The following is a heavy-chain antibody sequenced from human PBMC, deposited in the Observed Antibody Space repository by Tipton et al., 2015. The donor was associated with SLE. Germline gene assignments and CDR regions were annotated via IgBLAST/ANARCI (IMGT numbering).Heavy chain of an antibody. Sequence: TLSLTCAVYGGSFSGYYWSWIRQPPGKGLEWIGEINHSGSTNYNPSLKSRVTISVDTSKNQFSLKLSSVTAADTAVYYCARIGYGSGSYYKGYYFDYWGQGPLVTVSS. J-gene: IGHJ4*02. CDR3: ARIGYGSGSYYKGYYFDY. D-gene: IGHD3-10*01. V-gene: IGHV4-34*01. CDR1: GGSFSGYY. CDR2: INHSGST.